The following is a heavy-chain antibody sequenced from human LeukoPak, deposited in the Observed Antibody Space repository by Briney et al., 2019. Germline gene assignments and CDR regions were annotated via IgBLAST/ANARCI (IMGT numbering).Heavy chain of an antibody. V-gene: IGHV3-48*03. D-gene: IGHD1-7*01. CDR1: GFTFSDYE. J-gene: IGHJ4*02. CDR2: ISGDGSTI. Sequence: GGSLRLSCTASGFTFSDYEMDWVRQAPGKGLEWVSYISGDGSTIYYAGSVKGRFTISRDNAKNSLYLQMNSLRAEDTAVYYCARGGTNTPDYWGQGTLVTVSS. CDR3: ARGGTNTPDY.